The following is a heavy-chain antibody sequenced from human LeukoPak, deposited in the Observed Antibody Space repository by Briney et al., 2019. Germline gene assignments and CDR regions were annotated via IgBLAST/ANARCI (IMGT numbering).Heavy chain of an antibody. Sequence: GGSLRLSCVASGFTFSNDYMNWVRQAPGKGLEWISYLSGSSSTIYYADSVKGRFTISRDNAKNSLYLEIYSLRAEDTAVYYCTRDRGGGVFDIWGQGTMVTVSS. D-gene: IGHD3-10*01. CDR2: LSGSSSTI. V-gene: IGHV3-48*01. CDR3: TRDRGGGVFDI. CDR1: GFTFSNDY. J-gene: IGHJ3*02.